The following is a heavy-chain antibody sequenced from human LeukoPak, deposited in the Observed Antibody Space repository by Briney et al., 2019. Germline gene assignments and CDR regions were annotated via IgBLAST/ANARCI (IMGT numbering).Heavy chain of an antibody. CDR1: GFTFSSYS. J-gene: IGHJ4*02. CDR2: IGSSSSTI. Sequence: TGGSLRLSCAASGFTFSSYSINWVRQAPGKGLEWVSYIGSSSSTIYYADSVKGRFTISRDSAKNSLYLQMNSLRDEDTAVYYCARGAPEWVSFETLAVDYWGQGTLVTVSS. V-gene: IGHV3-48*02. D-gene: IGHD1-14*01. CDR3: ARGAPEWVSFETLAVDY.